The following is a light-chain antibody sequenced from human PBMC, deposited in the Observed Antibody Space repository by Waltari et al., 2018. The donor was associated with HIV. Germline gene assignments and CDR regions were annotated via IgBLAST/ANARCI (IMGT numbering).Light chain of an antibody. CDR1: SRDIGAYNY. Sequence: QSALTQPASVSGSPGQSITISSTGTSRDIGAYNYVSWYQQHPGKAPKLIIYDVGTRPSGVSDRFSGSKSGNTASLTISGLQSEDEADYHCCAYAGPTGLSEVFGGGTKLTVL. V-gene: IGLV2-23*02. CDR2: DVG. CDR3: CAYAGPTGLSEV. J-gene: IGLJ2*01.